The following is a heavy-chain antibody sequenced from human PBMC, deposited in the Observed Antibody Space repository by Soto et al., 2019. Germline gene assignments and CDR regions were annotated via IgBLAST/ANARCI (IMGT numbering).Heavy chain of an antibody. Sequence: GWSLRLSCAASGFTFSISSMNRVRQPQRKGLEWVSSISSSSSYIYYADSVKGRFTISRDNAKNSLYLQMNSLRAEDTAVYYCAGGYYPTDSSGDYYYYGIAVWGQGTTVTVSS. CDR3: AGGYYPTDSSGDYYYYGIAV. CDR1: GFTFSISS. V-gene: IGHV3-21*01. CDR2: ISSSSSYI. D-gene: IGHD3-3*01. J-gene: IGHJ6*02.